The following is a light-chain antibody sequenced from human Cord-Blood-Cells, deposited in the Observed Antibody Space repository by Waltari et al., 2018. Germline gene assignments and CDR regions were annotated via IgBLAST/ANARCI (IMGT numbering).Light chain of an antibody. Sequence: QSALTQPASVSGSPGQSITISSTGTSRYVGGYNFVSWYHQHPGKAPKLMIYDVSNRPSGVSNRFSGSKSGNTASLTISGLQAEDEADYYCSSYTSSSTVVFGGGTKLTVL. CDR2: DVS. CDR1: SRYVGGYNF. J-gene: IGLJ2*01. CDR3: SSYTSSSTVV. V-gene: IGLV2-14*01.